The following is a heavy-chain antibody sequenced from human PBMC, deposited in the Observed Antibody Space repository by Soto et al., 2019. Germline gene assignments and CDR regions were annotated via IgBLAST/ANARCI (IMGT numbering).Heavy chain of an antibody. Sequence: SETLSLTCAVPGGSISSSNWWSWVRQPPGKGLEWIGEIYHSGSTNYNPSLKSRVTISVDKSKNQFSLKLGSVTAADTAVYYCASLKVESRGLGYYYYYGMDVWGQGTTVTVSS. CDR2: IYHSGST. D-gene: IGHD3-3*01. CDR1: GGSISSSNW. V-gene: IGHV4-4*02. CDR3: ASLKVESRGLGYYYYYGMDV. J-gene: IGHJ6*02.